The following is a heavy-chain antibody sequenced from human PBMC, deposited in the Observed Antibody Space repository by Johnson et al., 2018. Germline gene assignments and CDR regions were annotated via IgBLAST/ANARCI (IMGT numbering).Heavy chain of an antibody. V-gene: IGHV4-59*01. CDR2: SFYSGRT. CDR3: AGYCRGSSCYGAASDI. Sequence: QVQLQESGPGLVKPSETLSLTCTVSGASIRNFYWSWIRQPPGKGLEWIGYSFYSGRTTYNPSLKSRVTISVDTSKNQVSLNLSSVTAGDTAVYFCAGYCRGSSCYGAASDIWGQGTVVTVSS. CDR1: GASIRNFY. D-gene: IGHD2-15*01. J-gene: IGHJ3*02.